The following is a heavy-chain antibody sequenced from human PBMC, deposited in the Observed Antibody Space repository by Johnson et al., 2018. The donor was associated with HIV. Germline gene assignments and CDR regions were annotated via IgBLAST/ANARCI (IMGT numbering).Heavy chain of an antibody. CDR1: GFTFSSYA. V-gene: IGHV3-30*04. D-gene: IGHD3-16*01. J-gene: IGHJ3*02. Sequence: QVQLVESGGGVVQPGRSLRLSCAASGFTFSSYAMHWVRQAPGKGLEWVAVISYDGSNKYYADSVKGRFTISSDNSKNTLYLQMNSLRPEDTAVYYCAKVYGFVYDDYYDAFDIWGQGTMVTVSS. CDR2: ISYDGSNK. CDR3: AKVYGFVYDDYYDAFDI.